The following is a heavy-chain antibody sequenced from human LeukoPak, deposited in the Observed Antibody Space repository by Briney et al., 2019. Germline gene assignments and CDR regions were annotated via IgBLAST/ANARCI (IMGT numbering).Heavy chain of an antibody. CDR3: ARGVPWYSSGWYADY. CDR1: GFTFSNYG. J-gene: IGHJ4*02. CDR2: IWYDGSNK. Sequence: GRPLRLSCAASGFTFSNYGMHWVRQAPGKGLEWVAVIWYDGSNKYYADSVKGRFTISRDNSKNTLYLQMNSLRAEDTAVYYCARGVPWYSSGWYADYWGQGTLVTVSS. V-gene: IGHV3-33*01. D-gene: IGHD6-19*01.